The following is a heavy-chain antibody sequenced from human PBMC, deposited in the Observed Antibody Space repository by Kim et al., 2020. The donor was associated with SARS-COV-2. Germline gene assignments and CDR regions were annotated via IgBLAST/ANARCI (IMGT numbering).Heavy chain of an antibody. CDR2: IYYSGST. CDR1: GGSISSYY. J-gene: IGHJ3*02. CDR3: ASHRYYYDSSGYSDAFDI. D-gene: IGHD3-22*01. V-gene: IGHV4-59*08. Sequence: SETLSLTCTVSGGSISSYYWSWIRQPPGKGLEWIGYIYYSGSTNYNPSLKSRVTISVDTSKNQFSLKLSSVTAADTAVYYCASHRYYYDSSGYSDAFDIWGQGTMVTVSS.